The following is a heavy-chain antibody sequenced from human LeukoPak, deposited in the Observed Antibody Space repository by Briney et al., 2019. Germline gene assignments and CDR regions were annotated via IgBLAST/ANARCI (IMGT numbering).Heavy chain of an antibody. CDR3: ARVFFWGYYDSSGYYADY. J-gene: IGHJ4*02. D-gene: IGHD3-22*01. V-gene: IGHV3-23*01. CDR2: ISGSGGST. Sequence: PGGSLRLSCAASGFTFSSYAMSWVRQAPGKGLEWVSAISGSGGSTYYADSVKGRFTISRDNSKNTLYLQMNSLRAEDTAVYYCARVFFWGYYDSSGYYADYWGQGTLVTVSS. CDR1: GFTFSSYA.